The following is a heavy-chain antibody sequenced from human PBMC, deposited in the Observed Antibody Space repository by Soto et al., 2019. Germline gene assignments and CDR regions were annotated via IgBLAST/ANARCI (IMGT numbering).Heavy chain of an antibody. Sequence: ASVKVSCKASGDTFTTYDINWVRQATGHGLEWMGWINPNSGNIGYAQRFQGRVTMTRDTAIRTAYMEVSSLRSDDTAVYYCARGRASGSYYLLEYWGKGTLVTVYS. CDR3: ARGRASGSYYLLEY. CDR1: GDTFTTYD. J-gene: IGHJ4*02. D-gene: IGHD3-10*01. CDR2: INPNSGNI. V-gene: IGHV1-8*01.